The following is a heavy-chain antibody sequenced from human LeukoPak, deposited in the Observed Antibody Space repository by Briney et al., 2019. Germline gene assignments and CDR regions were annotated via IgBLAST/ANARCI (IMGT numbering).Heavy chain of an antibody. V-gene: IGHV3-15*01. D-gene: IGHD2-8*02. CDR2: IKSKTDGGTT. Sequence: GGSLRHSCAASGFTFSNAWMSWVRQAPGKGLEWVGRIKSKTDGGTTDYAAPVKGRFTISRDDSKNTLYLQMNSLKTEDTAVYYCTTDPGPAGYDYWGQGTLVTVSS. CDR3: TTDPGPAGYDY. J-gene: IGHJ4*02. CDR1: GFTFSNAW.